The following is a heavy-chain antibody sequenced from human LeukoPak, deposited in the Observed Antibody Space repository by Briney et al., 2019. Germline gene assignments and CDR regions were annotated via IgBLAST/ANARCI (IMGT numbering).Heavy chain of an antibody. J-gene: IGHJ6*02. D-gene: IGHD3-10*01. CDR2: IYYSGST. Sequence: SETLSLTCTVYGGSISSYYWSWIRQPPGKGLEWIGYIYYSGSTNYNPSLKSRVTISVDTSKNQFSLKLSSVTAADTAVYYCARGLKILWFGELLPNDYYYYGMDVWGQGTTVTVSS. CDR3: ARGLKILWFGELLPNDYYYYGMDV. CDR1: GGSISSYY. V-gene: IGHV4-59*08.